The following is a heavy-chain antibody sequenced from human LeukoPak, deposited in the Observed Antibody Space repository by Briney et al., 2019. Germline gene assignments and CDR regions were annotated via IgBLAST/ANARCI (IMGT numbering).Heavy chain of an antibody. D-gene: IGHD6-19*01. V-gene: IGHV3-23*01. CDR1: GFTFSSYA. CDR2: LNGGGDST. CDR3: AKGSSNGRPYYFDY. J-gene: IGHJ4*02. Sequence: GSLRLSCAASGFTFSSYAMSWVRQAPGKGLEWDSALNGGGDSTYYVDSVKGRFTTSRDNSKNTLYLQMNSLRAEDTAVYYCAKGSSNGRPYYFDYWGQGALVTVSS.